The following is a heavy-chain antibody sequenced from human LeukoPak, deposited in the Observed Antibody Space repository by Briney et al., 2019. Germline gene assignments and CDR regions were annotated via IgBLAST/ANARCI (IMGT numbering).Heavy chain of an antibody. V-gene: IGHV4-59*01. CDR1: GGSISSYY. CDR3: ARVTGYRIEDYFDY. D-gene: IGHD6-13*01. J-gene: IGHJ4*02. Sequence: PSETLTLTCTVSGGSISSYYWSWIRQPPGKGLEWIGYIYYSGSTNYNPSLKSRVTISVETSKNEFSLKLRSVTAADTAVYYCARVTGYRIEDYFDYWGQGTLVTVSS. CDR2: IYYSGST.